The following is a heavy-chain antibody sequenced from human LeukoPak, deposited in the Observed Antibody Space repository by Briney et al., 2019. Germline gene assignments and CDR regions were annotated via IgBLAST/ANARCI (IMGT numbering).Heavy chain of an antibody. Sequence: WASVKVSCKTSGFTFTGYYMHWVRQAPGHGLEWMGWINPNNGGTNSAQRFQGRVTMTRDTSISTAYMELSRLGSDDTAVYYCVRERGYCSSSTCYTSDAFDLWGQGTTVTVCS. V-gene: IGHV1-2*02. D-gene: IGHD2-2*02. CDR2: INPNNGGT. J-gene: IGHJ3*01. CDR1: GFTFTGYY. CDR3: VRERGYCSSSTCYTSDAFDL.